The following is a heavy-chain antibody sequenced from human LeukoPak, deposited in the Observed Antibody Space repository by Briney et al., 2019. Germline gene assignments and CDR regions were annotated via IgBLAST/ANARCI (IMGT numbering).Heavy chain of an antibody. V-gene: IGHV3-23*01. CDR3: AKGNSGSCYDASDV. CDR1: GFTFSTYA. CDR2: ICGSGGTT. D-gene: IGHD2-2*01. J-gene: IGHJ6*02. Sequence: PGESLRLSCAASGFTFSTYAMSWVRQAPGKGLEWVSAICGSGGTTYYTDSVKGRFTISRDISKNTLYLQMNSLRAEDTAVYYCAKGNSGSCYDASDVWGQGTTVTVSS.